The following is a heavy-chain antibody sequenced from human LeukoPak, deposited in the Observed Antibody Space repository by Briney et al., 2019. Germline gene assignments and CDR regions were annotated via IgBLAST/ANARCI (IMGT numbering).Heavy chain of an antibody. Sequence: SETLSLTCTVSGGSISSSYWSWIRQPPGKGLEWIGYIYYSGSTNYNPSLKSRVTISLDTSKNQFFLKLSSVTAADTAVYYCARGVNFDWLFYWFDPWGQGTLVTVSS. V-gene: IGHV4-59*01. CDR2: IYYSGST. D-gene: IGHD3-9*01. CDR1: GGSISSSY. J-gene: IGHJ5*02. CDR3: ARGVNFDWLFYWFDP.